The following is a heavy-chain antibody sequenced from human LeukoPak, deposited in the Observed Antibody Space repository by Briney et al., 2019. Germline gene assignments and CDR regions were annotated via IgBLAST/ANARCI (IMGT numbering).Heavy chain of an antibody. D-gene: IGHD3-10*01. CDR2: IYYSGST. V-gene: IGHV4-59*08. J-gene: IGHJ4*02. CDR3: ARRADYYGSGSTFFDY. Sequence: PSETLSLTCTVSGGSISSYYWSWIRQPPGKGLEWIGYIYYSGSTNYNPSLKSRVTISVDTSKNQFSLKLSSVTAADTAVYYCARRADYYGSGSTFFDYWGQGTLVTVSS. CDR1: GGSISSYY.